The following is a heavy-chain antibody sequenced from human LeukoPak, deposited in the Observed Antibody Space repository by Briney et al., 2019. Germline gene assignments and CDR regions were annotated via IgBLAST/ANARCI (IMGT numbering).Heavy chain of an antibody. CDR3: ARDYKYAFDN. CDR2: IGIDSGNT. J-gene: IGHJ4*02. V-gene: IGHV3-48*01. CDR1: GFTFSDYS. Sequence: GGSLRLSCAASGFTFSDYSMNWVRQAPGKGLEWISYIGIDSGNTNYADSVKGRFTISGDKAKNSLYQQMNSLRVEDTAVYYCARDYKYAFDNWGQGTLVTVSS. D-gene: IGHD5-24*01.